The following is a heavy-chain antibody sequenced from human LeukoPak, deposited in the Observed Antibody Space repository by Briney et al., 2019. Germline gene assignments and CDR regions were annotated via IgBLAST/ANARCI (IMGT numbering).Heavy chain of an antibody. D-gene: IGHD6-19*01. V-gene: IGHV3-21*01. Sequence: PGGSLRLSCAAYGFTFSSYSMNWVRQAPGKGLEWVSFISTSSSYIYYADSVKGRFTISRDNAKNSLYLEMNSLRAEDTAVYYCARWVAVAAYFDYWGQGTLVTVSS. CDR2: ISTSSSYI. CDR3: ARWVAVAAYFDY. CDR1: GFTFSSYS. J-gene: IGHJ4*02.